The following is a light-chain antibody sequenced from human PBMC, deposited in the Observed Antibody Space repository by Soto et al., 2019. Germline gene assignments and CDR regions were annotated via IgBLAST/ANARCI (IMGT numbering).Light chain of an antibody. CDR3: QSYDSPKEV. J-gene: IGLJ3*02. V-gene: IGLV6-57*04. Sequence: NFMLTQSHSVSESPGKTVTISCTRSSGRVASNYVQWYQQRPGSAPTTVIFEDDQRPSGVPDRFSGSIDSSSNSAFLTISGLKTEDEADYYCQSYDSPKEVFGGGTKLTVL. CDR2: EDD. CDR1: SGRVASNY.